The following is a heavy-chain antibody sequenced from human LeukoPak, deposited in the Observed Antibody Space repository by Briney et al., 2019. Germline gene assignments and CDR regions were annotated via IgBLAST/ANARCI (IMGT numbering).Heavy chain of an antibody. CDR3: ARVFRGAVTSNWFDP. J-gene: IGHJ5*02. Sequence: PSETLSLTCTVSGGSITGYYWTWIRHPPGKGLDWIGYSSDRGSTNYNPSLKSRVTMSVDSSNTVFSLRLNSVTAADTAVYYCARVFRGAVTSNWFDPWGQGTLVTVSS. V-gene: IGHV4-59*01. CDR1: GGSITGYY. CDR2: SSDRGST. D-gene: IGHD4-17*01.